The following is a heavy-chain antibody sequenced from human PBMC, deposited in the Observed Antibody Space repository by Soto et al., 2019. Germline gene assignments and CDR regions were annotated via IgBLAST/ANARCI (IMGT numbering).Heavy chain of an antibody. D-gene: IGHD2-15*01. CDR2: ISYDGSNK. V-gene: IGHV3-30-3*01. CDR1: GFTFSSYA. J-gene: IGHJ5*02. Sequence: VGSLRLSCAASGFTFSSYAMHWVRQAPVKVLEWVAVISYDGSNKYYADSVKGRLTISRDNAKRSLYLQMMSLTAEDTAIYYCVRGGGGGLFDPWGQGTMVTVSS. CDR3: VRGGGGGLFDP.